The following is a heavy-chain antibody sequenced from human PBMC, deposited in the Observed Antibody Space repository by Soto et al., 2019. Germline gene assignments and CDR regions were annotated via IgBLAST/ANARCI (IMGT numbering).Heavy chain of an antibody. CDR1: GGSISSSSYY. Sequence: SETLSLTCTVSGGSISSSSYYWGWIRQPPGKGLEWIGSIYYSGSAYYNPSLKSRVTISVDTSKNQFSLKLSSVTAADTAVYYCARRGGSYRNWGQGTLVTVSS. J-gene: IGHJ4*02. V-gene: IGHV4-39*01. CDR2: IYYSGSA. CDR3: ARRGGSYRN. D-gene: IGHD1-26*01.